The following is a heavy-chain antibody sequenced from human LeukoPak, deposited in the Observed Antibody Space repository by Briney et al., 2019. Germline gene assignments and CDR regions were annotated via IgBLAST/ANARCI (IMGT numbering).Heavy chain of an antibody. CDR1: GFTFSSYA. Sequence: GGSLRLSCAASGFTFSSYAMHWVRQAPGKGLGWVAVISYDGSNKYYEDSVKGRFTISRDNSKNTLYLQMNSLRAEDTAVYYCARDGSSGYTWYFDLWGRGTLVTVSS. V-gene: IGHV3-30-3*01. D-gene: IGHD3-22*01. CDR2: ISYDGSNK. J-gene: IGHJ2*01. CDR3: ARDGSSGYTWYFDL.